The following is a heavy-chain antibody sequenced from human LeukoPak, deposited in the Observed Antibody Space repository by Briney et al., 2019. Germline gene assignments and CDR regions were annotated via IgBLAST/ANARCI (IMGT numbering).Heavy chain of an antibody. CDR2: INDRGTGT. CDR3: AKSLREHLADY. V-gene: IGHV3-23*01. CDR1: GFTFSKFA. Sequence: PGGSLRLSCAASGFTFSKFALSWVRQAPGKGLEWVSTINDRGTGTYYADSVKGRFTISRDNSKNTLSLQMNSLRAEDTAVYYCAKSLREHLADYWGQGTLVTVSS. D-gene: IGHD1/OR15-1a*01. J-gene: IGHJ4*02.